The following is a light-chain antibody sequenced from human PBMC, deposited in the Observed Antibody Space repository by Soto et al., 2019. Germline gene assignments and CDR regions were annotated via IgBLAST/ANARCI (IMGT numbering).Light chain of an antibody. Sequence: DIQMTQSPSSVSASVGDRVIITCRASHDISSELAWNQQKPGKAPKVLMIAASSLQSGVPSRFSGSGSGTDFTLTISSLQPDDSATYYCQQAKAFPRTFGPGTKVEIK. J-gene: IGKJ3*01. CDR2: AAS. CDR1: HDISSE. CDR3: QQAKAFPRT. V-gene: IGKV1-12*01.